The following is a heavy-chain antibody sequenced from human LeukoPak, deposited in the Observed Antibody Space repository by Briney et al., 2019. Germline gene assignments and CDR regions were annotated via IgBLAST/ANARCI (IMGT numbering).Heavy chain of an antibody. CDR1: GFTFTNYA. J-gene: IGHJ4*02. V-gene: IGHV3-23*01. CDR2: ISGGVGNT. CDR3: AKREKGTTGRFFDY. Sequence: GGSLRLSCAASGFTFTNYAMTWVRQAPGKGLEWVSGISGGVGNTYADSVKGRFTISRDHSKNTLYLQMNSLRAEDTALYYCAKREKGTTGRFFDYWGQGTLVTVSS. D-gene: IGHD4-17*01.